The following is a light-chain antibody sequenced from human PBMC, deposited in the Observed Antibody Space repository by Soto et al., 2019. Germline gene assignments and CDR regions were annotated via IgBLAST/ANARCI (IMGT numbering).Light chain of an antibody. Sequence: QSALAQPRSVSGSPGQTVTISCTGTSSDVGGYKYVSWYQQHPGKAPKLTIYDVSKRPSGVPDRFSGSKSGNTASLTISGLQTEDEADYYCCSPAESYVFANRTKSP. CDR2: DVS. V-gene: IGLV2-11*01. J-gene: IGLJ1*01. CDR1: SSDVGGYKY. CDR3: CSPAESYV.